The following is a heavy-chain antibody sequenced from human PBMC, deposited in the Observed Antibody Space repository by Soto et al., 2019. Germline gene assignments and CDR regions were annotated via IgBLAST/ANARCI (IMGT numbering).Heavy chain of an antibody. CDR3: ARERAEDY. J-gene: IGHJ4*02. CDR2: ISGTSSTI. Sequence: EVQLVESGGGLVQPGGSLRLSCAASGFTFSGYSLNWVRKAPGKGLEWLSYISGTSSTIYYADSVEGRFTISRDNAKNSLYLQMNSLRAEDTAVYYCARERAEDYWGQGTLVTVSS. V-gene: IGHV3-48*01. CDR1: GFTFSGYS.